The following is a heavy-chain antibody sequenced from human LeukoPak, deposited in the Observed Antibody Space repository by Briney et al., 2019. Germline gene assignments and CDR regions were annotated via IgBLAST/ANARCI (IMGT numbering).Heavy chain of an antibody. D-gene: IGHD5-12*01. V-gene: IGHV3-9*01. CDR3: AKDTSGYDIGGDFDY. J-gene: IGHJ4*02. Sequence: PGRSLRLSCAASGFTFDDYAMHWVRQAPGKGLEWVSGISWNSGSIGYADSVKGRFTISRDNAKNSLYLQMNSLRAEDTALYYCAKDTSGYDIGGDFDYWGQGTLVTVSS. CDR1: GFTFDDYA. CDR2: ISWNSGSI.